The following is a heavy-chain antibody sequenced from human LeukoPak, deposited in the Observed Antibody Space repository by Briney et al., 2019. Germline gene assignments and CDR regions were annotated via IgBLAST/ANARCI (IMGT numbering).Heavy chain of an antibody. CDR3: ARASYSSSPKYNWFDP. D-gene: IGHD6-6*01. CDR1: GGTFSSYA. J-gene: IGHJ5*02. CDR2: IIPIFGTA. V-gene: IGHV1-69*13. Sequence: ASVKVSCTASGGTFSSYAISWVRQAPGQGLEWMGGIIPIFGTANYAQKFQGRVTITADESTSTAYMELSSLRSEDTAVYYCARASYSSSPKYNWFDPWGQGTLVTVSS.